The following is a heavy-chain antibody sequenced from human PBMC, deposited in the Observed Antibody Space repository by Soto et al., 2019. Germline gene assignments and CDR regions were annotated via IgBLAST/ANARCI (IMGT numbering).Heavy chain of an antibody. J-gene: IGHJ4*02. CDR3: ARVAPEYSSTPRRFDF. CDR2: ISGSGGSI. D-gene: IGHD6-13*01. Sequence: SGFTFGIYAMSFVRQAPGKGLEWVSSISGSGGSIYYAHSVKGRFTISRDKTKNTLDLQMNSLRAEDTAVYHCARVAPEYSSTPRRFDFWGQGTLVTVSS. CDR1: GFTFGIYA. V-gene: IGHV3-23*01.